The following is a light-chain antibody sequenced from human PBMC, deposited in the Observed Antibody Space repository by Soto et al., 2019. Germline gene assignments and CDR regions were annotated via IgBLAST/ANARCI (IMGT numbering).Light chain of an antibody. V-gene: IGKV3-15*01. J-gene: IGKJ1*01. Sequence: EIVMTQSPATLSVSPGERATLSCRASQSVSSNLAWYQQKPGQAPRLLIYGASTRATGIPARFSGSGSGTEFTLTISSLQPDDFATYFCQQYSTYSWTFGQGTKVDIK. CDR1: QSVSSN. CDR2: GAS. CDR3: QQYSTYSWT.